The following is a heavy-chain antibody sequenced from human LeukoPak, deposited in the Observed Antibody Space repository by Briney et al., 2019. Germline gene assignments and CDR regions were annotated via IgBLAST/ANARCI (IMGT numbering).Heavy chain of an antibody. J-gene: IGHJ4*02. V-gene: IGHV5-51*01. Sequence: GESLKISCKGSGYSFSNYWIGWVRQMPGRGLEWMGIIYPGDSDTRYSPSFQGQVTISADKSISTAYLQWSSLKASDTAMYYCARHYYDYVWGSYGIDYWGQGTLVTVSS. D-gene: IGHD3-16*01. CDR2: IYPGDSDT. CDR3: ARHYYDYVWGSYGIDY. CDR1: GYSFSNYW.